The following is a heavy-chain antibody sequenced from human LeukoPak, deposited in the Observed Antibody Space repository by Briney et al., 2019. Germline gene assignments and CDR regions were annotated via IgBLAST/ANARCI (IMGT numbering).Heavy chain of an antibody. J-gene: IGHJ3*02. Sequence: PGGSLRLSCVASGFTFSHYWMSWVRQAPGKGLEWVANIKEDGSDKYYVDSVKGRFTISRDNAKNSLFLQMNSLRAEDTAVYYCARAHGTFEIWGQGRMVTVSS. D-gene: IGHD2-15*01. V-gene: IGHV3-7*01. CDR1: GFTFSHYW. CDR2: IKEDGSDK. CDR3: ARAHGTFEI.